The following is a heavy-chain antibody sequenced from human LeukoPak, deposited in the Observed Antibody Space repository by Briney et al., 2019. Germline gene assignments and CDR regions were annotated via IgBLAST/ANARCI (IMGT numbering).Heavy chain of an antibody. V-gene: IGHV4-31*11. CDR3: ARAGYYYDSSGLVDC. CDR2: IHYSGST. J-gene: IGHJ4*02. D-gene: IGHD3-22*01. CDR1: GGSINSGAYY. Sequence: SETLSLTCAVSGGSINSGAYYWNWIRQHPGKGLVWIGYIHYSGSTYYNPSLKSRVTISAVTSKNQFSLKLSSVTAADTAVYYCARAGYYYDSSGLVDCWGRGTLVTVSS.